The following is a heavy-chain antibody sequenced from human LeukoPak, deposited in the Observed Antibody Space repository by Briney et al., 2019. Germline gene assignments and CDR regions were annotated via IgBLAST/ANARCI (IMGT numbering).Heavy chain of an antibody. CDR1: GFTFSGFA. CDR3: AKMKGHPLPKYYMDV. D-gene: IGHD1-26*01. CDR2: ISGSGYNA. V-gene: IGHV3-23*01. J-gene: IGHJ6*01. Sequence: GGSLRLSCAACGFTFSGFAMSWVRRTPGKGLEWVSGISGSGYNALYTDSVKGQFTISRDNSKNTLYLEMNSLRAEDTAIYYCAKMKGHPLPKYYMDVWGQGTTVTVSS.